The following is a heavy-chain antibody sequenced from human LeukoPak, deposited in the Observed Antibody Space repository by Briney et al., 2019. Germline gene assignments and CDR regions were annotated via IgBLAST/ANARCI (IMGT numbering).Heavy chain of an antibody. Sequence: SETLSLTCTVSGGSISSYYWSWIRQPPGKGLEWIGYIYYSGSTNYNPSLKSRVTISVDTSKNQFSLKLSSVTAADTAVYYCARAYDILTGYYYSRSPSFDYWGQGTLVTVSS. D-gene: IGHD3-9*01. J-gene: IGHJ4*02. V-gene: IGHV4-59*01. CDR3: ARAYDILTGYYYSRSPSFDY. CDR2: IYYSGST. CDR1: GGSISSYY.